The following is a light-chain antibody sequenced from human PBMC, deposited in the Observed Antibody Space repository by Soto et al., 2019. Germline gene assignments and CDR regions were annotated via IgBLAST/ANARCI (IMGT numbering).Light chain of an antibody. CDR2: KAS. J-gene: IGKJ1*01. CDR1: QSISSW. Sequence: DIPMTQSPATLSSSLLDIITITCRASQSISSWLAWYQQKPGKAPKLLIYKASSLEGGVPSRFSGSGSGTEFTLTISSLQPDDFATYYCQHYNSYSEAFGQGTKVDIK. V-gene: IGKV1-5*03. CDR3: QHYNSYSEA.